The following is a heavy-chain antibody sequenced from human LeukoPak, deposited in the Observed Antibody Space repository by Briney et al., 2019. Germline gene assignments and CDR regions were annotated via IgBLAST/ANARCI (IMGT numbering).Heavy chain of an antibody. D-gene: IGHD1-1*01. CDR2: IYWDDDK. CDR1: GFSLSTSGVG. J-gene: IGHJ3*02. V-gene: IGHV2-5*02. Sequence: SGPTLVNPTQTLTLTCTFSGFSLSTSGVGVGWIRQPPGKALEWLALIYWDDDKRYSPSLKSRLTITKDTSKNQVVLTMTNMDPVDTATYYCAHRGQGWNWNDRGDAFDIWGQGTMVTVSS. CDR3: AHRGQGWNWNDRGDAFDI.